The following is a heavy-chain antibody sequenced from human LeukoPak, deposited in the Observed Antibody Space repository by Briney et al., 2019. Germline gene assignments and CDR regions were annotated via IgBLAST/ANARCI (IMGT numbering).Heavy chain of an antibody. Sequence: ASVKVSCKASGGTFSTYVISWVRQAPGQGLEWMGGIIPVFGTANYAEKFQDRVTITADKSMSTAYMELSSLRSEDTAMYYCAINQAGYCGGGSCYRHEFYYMDVWGKGTSVTVSS. CDR3: AINQAGYCGGGSCYRHEFYYMDV. D-gene: IGHD2-15*01. J-gene: IGHJ6*03. CDR1: GGTFSTYV. V-gene: IGHV1-69*06. CDR2: IIPVFGTA.